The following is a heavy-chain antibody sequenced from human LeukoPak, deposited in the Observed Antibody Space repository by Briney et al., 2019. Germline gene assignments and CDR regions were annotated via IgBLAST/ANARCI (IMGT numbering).Heavy chain of an antibody. CDR2: INPNSGGT. Sequence: VASVKVSCKASGYTFTGYYMHWVRQAPGQGLEWMGWINPNSGGTNYAQKSQGRVTMTRDTSISTAYMELSRLRSDDTAVYYCARDFDTVLMVYAFDYWGQGTLVTVSS. D-gene: IGHD2-8*01. J-gene: IGHJ4*02. V-gene: IGHV1-2*02. CDR1: GYTFTGYY. CDR3: ARDFDTVLMVYAFDY.